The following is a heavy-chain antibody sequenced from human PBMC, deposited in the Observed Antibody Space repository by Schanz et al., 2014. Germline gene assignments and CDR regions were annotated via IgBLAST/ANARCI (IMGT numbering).Heavy chain of an antibody. D-gene: IGHD3-10*01. CDR2: ISWNGGFI. CDR3: AKGRKSMVYDMDV. J-gene: IGHJ6*02. CDR1: GFTFDEYG. Sequence: EVQLVESGGDLVQPGRSLRLSCAASGFTFDEYGMHWVRQAPGKGLEWISGISWNGGFIAYGHAVKGRFTISRDNAKKSLFLQTSRLRAEDRAMYYCAKGRKSMVYDMDVWGQGPTVTVSS. V-gene: IGHV3-9*01.